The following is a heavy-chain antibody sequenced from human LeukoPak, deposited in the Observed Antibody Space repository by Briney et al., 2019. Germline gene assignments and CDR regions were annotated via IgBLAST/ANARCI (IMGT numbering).Heavy chain of an antibody. CDR1: GGSISSGGYY. Sequence: SETLSLTCTVSGGSISSGGYYWSWIRQHPGKVLEWIGYIYYNGSTYYNPSLKSRVTISVDTSKNQFSLKLSSVTAADTAVYYCARVAYYYDMDVWGQGTTVTVSS. J-gene: IGHJ6*02. CDR3: ARVAYYYDMDV. CDR2: IYYNGST. V-gene: IGHV4-31*02.